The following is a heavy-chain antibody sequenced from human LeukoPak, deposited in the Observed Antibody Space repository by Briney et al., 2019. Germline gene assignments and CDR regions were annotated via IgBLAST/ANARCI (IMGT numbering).Heavy chain of an antibody. Sequence: SETLSLTCTVSDGSFSSYSWNWIRQPPGRGLKWIGYIYYSGSTIYNPSLRSRVTISIDTSKNQFSLKLTSVTAADTAVYYCARLKARDAFDIWGQGTMVTVSS. CDR3: ARLKARDAFDI. J-gene: IGHJ3*02. CDR2: IYYSGST. CDR1: DGSFSSYS. V-gene: IGHV4-59*08.